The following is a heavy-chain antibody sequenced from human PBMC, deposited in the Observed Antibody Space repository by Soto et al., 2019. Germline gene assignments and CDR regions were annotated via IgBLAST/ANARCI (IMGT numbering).Heavy chain of an antibody. CDR1: GFTFSSYA. V-gene: IGHV3-23*01. J-gene: IGHJ4*02. CDR2: VSGSGSGT. CDR3: AILDSSSWYTGYYFDY. D-gene: IGHD6-13*01. Sequence: EVQLLESGGSLVQPGGSLRLSCAASGFTFSSYAMYWVRQAPGKGLEWVSGVSGSGSGTYYADSVKGRFTISRDNSKNTMFMQMNSLRAEDTAVYYCAILDSSSWYTGYYFDYWGQGTLVTVSS.